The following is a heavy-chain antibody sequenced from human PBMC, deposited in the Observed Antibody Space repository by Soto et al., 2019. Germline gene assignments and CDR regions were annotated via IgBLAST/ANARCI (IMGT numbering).Heavy chain of an antibody. CDR1: GFIFDSYA. J-gene: IGHJ4*02. CDR2: ISGSGGYT. V-gene: IGHV3-23*01. CDR3: AKDRRRDGYNNAFDF. D-gene: IGHD4-4*01. Sequence: EVQLLESGGGLVQPGGSLRLSCAASGFIFDSYAMNWVRQAPGKGLEWVSVISGSGGYTYYADSVKGRFTISRDNSKNTLYLQMNSLRPEDTAIYYCAKDRRRDGYNNAFDFWGQGTLVTVSS.